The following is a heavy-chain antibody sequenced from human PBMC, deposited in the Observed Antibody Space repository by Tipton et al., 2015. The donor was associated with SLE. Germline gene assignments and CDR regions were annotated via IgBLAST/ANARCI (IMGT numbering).Heavy chain of an antibody. Sequence: TLSLTCAVSGVSISVSHWWSWVRQSPGKELEWIGEVYHSGSTNYNPSLKSRVTISVDKSKNHFSMHLTSVTATDTAVYYCARRNYDVLTGYYDAFDIWGQGTRVTVSS. D-gene: IGHD3-9*01. J-gene: IGHJ3*02. CDR3: ARRNYDVLTGYYDAFDI. V-gene: IGHV4-4*02. CDR2: VYHSGST. CDR1: GVSISVSHW.